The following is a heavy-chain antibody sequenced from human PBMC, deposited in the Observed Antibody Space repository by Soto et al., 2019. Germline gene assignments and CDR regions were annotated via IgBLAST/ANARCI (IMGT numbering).Heavy chain of an antibody. D-gene: IGHD6-13*01. CDR1: GFTFSSYS. V-gene: IGHV3-48*01. CDR2: ISSSSSTI. Sequence: EVQLVESGGGLVQPGGSLRLSCAASGFTFSSYSMNWVRQAPGKGLEWVSYISSSSSTIYYADSVKGRFTISRDNAKNSLYLQMNSLRAEDTAVYYCAREGRHSSPIYGMDVWGQGTTVTVSS. CDR3: AREGRHSSPIYGMDV. J-gene: IGHJ6*02.